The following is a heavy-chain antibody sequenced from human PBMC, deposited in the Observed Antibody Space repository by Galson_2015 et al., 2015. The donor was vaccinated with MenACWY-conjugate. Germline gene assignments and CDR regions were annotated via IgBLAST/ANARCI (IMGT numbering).Heavy chain of an antibody. D-gene: IGHD3-22*01. CDR3: ANDRGYYDSSGYLVYFDY. CDR1: GFTFSSYA. J-gene: IGHJ4*02. V-gene: IGHV3-23*01. CDR2: ISGSGGST. Sequence: SLRLSCAASGFTFSSYAMSWVRQAPGKGLEWVSAISGSGGSTYYADSVKGRFTISRDNSKNTLYPQMNSLRAEDTAVYYCANDRGYYDSSGYLVYFDYWGQGTLVTVSS.